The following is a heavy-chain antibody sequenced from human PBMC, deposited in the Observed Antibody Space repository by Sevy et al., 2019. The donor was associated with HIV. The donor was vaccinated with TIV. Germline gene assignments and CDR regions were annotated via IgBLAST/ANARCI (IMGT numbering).Heavy chain of an antibody. D-gene: IGHD2-8*01. CDR3: AREGCTKPHDY. Sequence: GGCLRLSCAASGFTFNIYSMSWVRQTPGKGLEWVATLSFGCGKINHADSVKGRFTMSRDDSKNAVYLQMNNLGVEDKAIYYCAREGCTKPHDYWGQGTLVTVSS. CDR2: LSFGCGKI. CDR1: GFTFNIYS. V-gene: IGHV3-23*01. J-gene: IGHJ4*02.